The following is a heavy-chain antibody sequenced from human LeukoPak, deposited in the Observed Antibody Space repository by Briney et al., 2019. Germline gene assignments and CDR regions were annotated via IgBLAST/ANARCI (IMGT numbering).Heavy chain of an antibody. J-gene: IGHJ3*02. CDR2: IYYSGGT. CDR1: GVSITSDY. D-gene: IGHD1-1*01. Sequence: SETLSLTCSVSGVSITSDYWSWIRQPPGKGLEWIGYIYYSGGTNYNPSLKSRVTISVDTSKNQFSLRLRSVTAADTAVYYCARRSGTLWGTFDIWGQGTLVTVSS. CDR3: ARRSGTLWGTFDI. V-gene: IGHV4-59*01.